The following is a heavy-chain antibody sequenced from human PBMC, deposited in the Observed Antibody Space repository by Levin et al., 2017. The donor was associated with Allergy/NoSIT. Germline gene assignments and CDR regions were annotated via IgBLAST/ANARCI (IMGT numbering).Heavy chain of an antibody. CDR1: GFTFSSFG. D-gene: IGHD6-13*01. V-gene: IGHV3-30*18. CDR3: VKDIVFGTSSWAHDY. Sequence: GGSLRLSCAASGFTFSSFGMHWVRQAPGKGLEWVAVISYDGNDKYYADSVKGRFTISRDNPKNTLYLQMNSLRTEDTAVYYCVKDIVFGTSSWAHDYWGQGTLVTVSS. CDR2: ISYDGNDK. J-gene: IGHJ4*02.